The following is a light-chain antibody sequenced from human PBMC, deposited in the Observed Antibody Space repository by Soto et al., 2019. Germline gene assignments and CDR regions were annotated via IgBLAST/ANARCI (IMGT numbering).Light chain of an antibody. J-gene: IGKJ5*01. CDR2: DVS. Sequence: EIVSTQSPATLSVSPGERATLSCRASQSVSGYLAWYQQKPGQAPRLLIYDVSNRATGIPARFSGSGSGTDFTLTISSLEPEDFAVYYCQQYGRSPITFGLGTRLEIK. CDR1: QSVSGY. V-gene: IGKV3-11*01. CDR3: QQYGRSPIT.